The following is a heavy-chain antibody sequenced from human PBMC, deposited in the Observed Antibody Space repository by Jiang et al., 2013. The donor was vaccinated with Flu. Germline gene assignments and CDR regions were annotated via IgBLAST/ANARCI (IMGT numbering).Heavy chain of an antibody. J-gene: IGHJ3*02. V-gene: IGHV1-69*01. Sequence: VQLVESGAEVKKPGSSVKVSCKASGGTFRSYVFSWVRQAPGQGLEWMGGITPTFDTSNYVQKYQDRVTITADESASTVYMELSSLRSEDTAVYYCALLGFGIWGQGTMVTVS. CDR3: ALLGFGI. D-gene: IGHD2-15*01. CDR1: GGTFRSYV. CDR2: ITPTFDTS.